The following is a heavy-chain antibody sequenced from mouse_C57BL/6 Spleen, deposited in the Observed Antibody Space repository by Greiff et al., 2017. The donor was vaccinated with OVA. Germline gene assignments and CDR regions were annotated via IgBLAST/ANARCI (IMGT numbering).Heavy chain of an antibody. CDR1: GYTFTDYY. D-gene: IGHD2-2*01. J-gene: IGHJ2*01. V-gene: IGHV1-26*01. CDR3: AIWLLNFDD. CDR2: INPNNGGT. Sequence: EVQLQQSGPELVKPGASVKISCKASGYTFTDYYMNWVKQSHGKSLEWIGDINPNNGGTSYNQKFKGKATLTVDKSSSTAYMELRSLTSEDSAVYYCAIWLLNFDDWGQGTTLTVSS.